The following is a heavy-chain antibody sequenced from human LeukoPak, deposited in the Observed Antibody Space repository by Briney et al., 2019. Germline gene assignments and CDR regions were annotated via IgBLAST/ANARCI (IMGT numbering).Heavy chain of an antibody. CDR3: ARGGYYYGSGSQRSKDY. CDR2: ISAYNGNT. CDR1: GSTFTSYG. D-gene: IGHD3-10*01. J-gene: IGHJ4*02. V-gene: IGHV1-18*01. Sequence: ASVKVSCKASGSTFTSYGISWVRQAPGQGLEWMGWISAYNGNTNYAQKLQGRVTMTTDTSTSTAYMELRSLRSDDTAVYYCARGGYYYGSGSQRSKDYWGQGTLVTVSS.